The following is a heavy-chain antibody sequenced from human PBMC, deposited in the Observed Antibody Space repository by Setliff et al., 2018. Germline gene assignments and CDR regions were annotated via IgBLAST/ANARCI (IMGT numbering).Heavy chain of an antibody. CDR2: RHDNGER. CDR1: GVSINSLNW. D-gene: IGHD5-18*01. J-gene: IGHJ4*02. V-gene: IGHV4-4*02. Sequence: PSETLSLTCAVSGVSINSLNWWTWVRQSPGKGLEWIGYRHDNGERDYNPSLGSRVTISVDTSKNQFSLMLTSVTAADTAIYYCAGRPQNTPMGPCDYWGQGTLVTVSS. CDR3: AGRPQNTPMGPCDY.